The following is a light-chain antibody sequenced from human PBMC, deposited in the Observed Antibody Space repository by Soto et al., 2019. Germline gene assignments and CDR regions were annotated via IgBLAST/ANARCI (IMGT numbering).Light chain of an antibody. V-gene: IGKV3-20*01. CDR2: GTS. J-gene: IGKJ5*01. CDR3: QQCGSSPIT. Sequence: EVVLTQSPGSLSLSPGDRVTLSCRASQSVASNSLVWYQQKPGHPPRLLIYGTSNRATGIPDRFSGSGSGTDFTLTITRLESEDFAVYYCQQCGSSPITFGQGTRLEMK. CDR1: QSVASNS.